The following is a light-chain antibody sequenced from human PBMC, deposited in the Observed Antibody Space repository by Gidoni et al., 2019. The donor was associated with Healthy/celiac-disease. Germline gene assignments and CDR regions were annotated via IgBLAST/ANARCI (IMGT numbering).Light chain of an antibody. CDR3: QQRSNWPVYT. Sequence: ELVLTQSPATLSLSPGERATLSCRASQSVSSYLAWYQQKPGQAPRLLIDDASNRATGIPARFSGRGSGTDFTLTISSLEPEDFAVYYCQQRSNWPVYTFGQGTKLEIK. J-gene: IGKJ2*01. CDR1: QSVSSY. CDR2: DAS. V-gene: IGKV3-11*01.